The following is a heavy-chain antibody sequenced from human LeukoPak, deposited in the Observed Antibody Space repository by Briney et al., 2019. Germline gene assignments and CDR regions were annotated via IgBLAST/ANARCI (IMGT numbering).Heavy chain of an antibody. J-gene: IGHJ4*02. CDR3: ARHASSSDSTASYYSFDY. CDR1: GGSISSSGSF. D-gene: IGHD3-22*01. Sequence: SETLSLTCTVSGGSISSSGSFWDWIRQPPGKGLEWIGTVHYGGSTYYNPSLKSRVIIAVDTSKNQFSLRLASVTAADTAVFYCARHASSSDSTASYYSFDYWGQGTLVTVSS. CDR2: VHYGGST. V-gene: IGHV4-39*01.